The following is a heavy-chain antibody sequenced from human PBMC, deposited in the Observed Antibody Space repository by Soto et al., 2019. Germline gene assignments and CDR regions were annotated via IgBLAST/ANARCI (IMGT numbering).Heavy chain of an antibody. D-gene: IGHD1-20*01. CDR2: ISTSSSTI. CDR1: GFTFSNDN. Sequence: GGSLRLSCTASGFTFSNDNMNWVRQAPGEGLEWVSFISTSSSTIYYAESVKGRFTTSRDNAKNSLYLEMNSLRAEDTAVYFCARDYSWNYADYWGQGTLVTVSS. J-gene: IGHJ4*02. CDR3: ARDYSWNYADY. V-gene: IGHV3-48*01.